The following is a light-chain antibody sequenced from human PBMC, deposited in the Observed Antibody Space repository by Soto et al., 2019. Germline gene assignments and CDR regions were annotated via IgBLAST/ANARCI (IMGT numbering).Light chain of an antibody. CDR3: QQRSNWAPWK. V-gene: IGKV3-11*01. CDR1: QSVSRY. CDR2: HAS. Sequence: EIVLTQSPSTLSLSPGERATISCRASQSVSRYLAWYQQKPGQATRLLIYHASNSATDIPASFSGSGSGTEFRLTLSSIAPEDLEVSQCQQRSNWAPWKFGQGTQVEIK. J-gene: IGKJ1*01.